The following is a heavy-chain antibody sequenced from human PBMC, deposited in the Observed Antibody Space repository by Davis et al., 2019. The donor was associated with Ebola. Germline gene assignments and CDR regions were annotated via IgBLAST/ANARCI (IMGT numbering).Heavy chain of an antibody. D-gene: IGHD3-22*01. CDR2: INPNSGGT. Sequence: ASVKVSCKASGYTFTSYDINWVRQAPGQGLEWMGRINPNSGGTNYAQKFQGRVTMSRDTSTSTAYMEMSRLRSDDTAVYFCARGGITMMIVPRDYYYGLDVWGQGTTVTVSS. V-gene: IGHV1-2*06. CDR3: ARGGITMMIVPRDYYYGLDV. J-gene: IGHJ6*02. CDR1: GYTFTSYD.